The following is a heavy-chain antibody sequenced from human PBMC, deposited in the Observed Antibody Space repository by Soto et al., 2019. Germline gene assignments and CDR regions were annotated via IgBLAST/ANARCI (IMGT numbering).Heavy chain of an antibody. J-gene: IGHJ6*02. Sequence: PGGSLSLSCEASGFSFNNNWMHWVRQVPGKGLMWVSRLKSDGRDTIYADSVKGRFTVSRDSAKNTLYLQMNSLRVEDTAVYYCVREMPVPIRGGYYYYSVLDAWGQGTTVTVSS. CDR1: GFSFNNNW. D-gene: IGHD2-2*01. CDR2: LKSDGRDT. V-gene: IGHV3-74*01. CDR3: VREMPVPIRGGYYYYSVLDA.